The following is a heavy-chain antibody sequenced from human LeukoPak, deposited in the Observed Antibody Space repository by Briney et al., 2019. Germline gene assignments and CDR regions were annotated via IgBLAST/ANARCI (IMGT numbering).Heavy chain of an antibody. J-gene: IGHJ4*02. D-gene: IGHD5-24*01. CDR1: GYTFTTYY. CDR2: INPSGGGT. CDR3: ASGYKTASVFDH. V-gene: IGHV1-46*01. Sequence: ASVKVSFKASGYTFTTYYMHWVRQAPGQGLVWMGLINPSGGGTRYAQKFQGRVTMTRDTSTSTVYMELSSLRSEDTAVYYCASGYKTASVFDHWGQGTLVTVSS.